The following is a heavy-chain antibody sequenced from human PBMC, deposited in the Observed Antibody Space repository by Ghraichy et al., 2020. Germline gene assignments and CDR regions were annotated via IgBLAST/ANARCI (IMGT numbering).Heavy chain of an antibody. CDR1: GFTFSDYY. CDR2: ISSSSSYT. D-gene: IGHD3-9*01. CDR3: ARGMGPLRYFDWSPPSYYFDY. V-gene: IGHV3-11*06. J-gene: IGHJ4*02. Sequence: GESLNISCAASGFTFSDYYMSWIRQAPGKGLEWVSYISSSSSYTNYADSVKGRFTIFRDNAKNSLYLQMNSLRAEDTAVYYCARGMGPLRYFDWSPPSYYFDYWGQGTLVTVSS.